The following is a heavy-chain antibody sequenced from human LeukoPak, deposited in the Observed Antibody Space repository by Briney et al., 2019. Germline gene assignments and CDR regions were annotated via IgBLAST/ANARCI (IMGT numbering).Heavy chain of an antibody. D-gene: IGHD2-21*02. CDR2: ISAYTGNT. CDR3: ALIEGDDFLDN. Sequence: ASLKISCKASVNIFPKFGVNWVRQAPGGGLEWMGWISAYTGNTFYAPKVQDRVTMTTDTSTDTAYMELRNLRSDGTAFYYCALIEGDDFLDNWGQRTLVTVSS. V-gene: IGHV1-18*01. J-gene: IGHJ4*02. CDR1: VNIFPKFG.